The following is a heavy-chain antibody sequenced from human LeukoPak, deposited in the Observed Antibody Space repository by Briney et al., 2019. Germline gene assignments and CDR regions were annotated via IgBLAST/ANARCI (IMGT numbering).Heavy chain of an antibody. D-gene: IGHD4-11*01. J-gene: IGHJ4*02. Sequence: PSETLSLTCTVSGGSISSGDYYWSWIRQPPGKGLEWIGYIYYSGSTYYNPSLKSRVAISIDTSKNLFPLELTSVTAADTAVYYCARPLTGYSNTFVYWGQGTMVTVSS. CDR1: GGSISSGDYY. CDR3: ARPLTGYSNTFVY. V-gene: IGHV4-30-4*08. CDR2: IYYSGST.